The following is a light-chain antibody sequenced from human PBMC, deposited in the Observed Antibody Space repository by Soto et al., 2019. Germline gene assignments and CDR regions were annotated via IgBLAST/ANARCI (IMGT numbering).Light chain of an antibody. CDR1: SSDVGSYNL. V-gene: IGLV2-23*01. CDR3: CSYAGSSPYV. J-gene: IGLJ1*01. Sequence: QSALTQPASVSGSPVQSITISCTGTSSDVGSYNLVSWYQQHPGKAPKLMIYEGSKRPSGVSNRFSGSKSGNTASLTISGLQAEDEADYYCCSYAGSSPYVFGTGTKVTVL. CDR2: EGS.